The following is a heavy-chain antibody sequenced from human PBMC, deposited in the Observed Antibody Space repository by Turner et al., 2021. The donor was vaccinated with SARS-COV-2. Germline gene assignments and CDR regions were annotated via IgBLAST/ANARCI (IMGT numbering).Heavy chain of an antibody. Sequence: QLQLQESGPGLVKPSETLSLTCTVSGVSISSSSYYWGWIRQPPGKGLEWIGTIFYSGSTYYNSSLKSRVTISVDTSKNQFSLRLSSVTAADTAVYYCARLGDAYDFWSGYYLTYGMDVWGQGTTVTVSS. CDR1: GVSISSSSYY. V-gene: IGHV4-39*01. CDR3: ARLGDAYDFWSGYYLTYGMDV. J-gene: IGHJ6*02. D-gene: IGHD3-3*01. CDR2: IFYSGST.